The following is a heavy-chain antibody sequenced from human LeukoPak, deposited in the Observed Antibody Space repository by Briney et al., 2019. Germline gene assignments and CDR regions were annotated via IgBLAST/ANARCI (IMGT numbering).Heavy chain of an antibody. J-gene: IGHJ4*02. CDR3: ARSYCGGDCSVDY. CDR2: INADTGNT. V-gene: IGHV1-3*01. Sequence: GASVKVSCKASGYTFTSYAMHWVRQVPGQRLEWMGWINADTGNTKYSQKFQGRVTITRDTSASTAYMELSSLRSEDTAVYYCARSYCGGDCSVDYWGQGTLVTVSS. D-gene: IGHD2-21*02. CDR1: GYTFTSYA.